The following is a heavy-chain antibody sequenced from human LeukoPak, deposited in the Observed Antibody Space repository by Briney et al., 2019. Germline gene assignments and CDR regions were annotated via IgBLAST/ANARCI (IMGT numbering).Heavy chain of an antibody. D-gene: IGHD4-17*01. CDR2: IWYDGSNK. J-gene: IGHJ4*02. Sequence: GGSLRLSCAASGFTFSSYGMHWVRQAPGKGLEWLAVIWYDGSNKYYADSVKGRFTISRDNSKNTLYLQMNSLRAEDTAVYYCARDRAVTTFVFDYWGQGTLVTVSS. CDR3: ARDRAVTTFVFDY. V-gene: IGHV3-33*01. CDR1: GFTFSSYG.